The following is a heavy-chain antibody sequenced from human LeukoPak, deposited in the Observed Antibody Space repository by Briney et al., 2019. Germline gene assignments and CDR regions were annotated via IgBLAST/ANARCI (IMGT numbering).Heavy chain of an antibody. V-gene: IGHV4-59*01. J-gene: IGHJ4*02. Sequence: SETLSLTCTVSGGSFSSYYWSWIRQPPGKGLEWVGYIYYSGSTNYNPSLKSRVTISVDTSKNQFSLKLSSVTAADTAVYYCARKGLYGDYFDYWGQGTLVTVSS. D-gene: IGHD2-2*02. CDR1: GGSFSSYY. CDR3: ARKGLYGDYFDY. CDR2: IYYSGST.